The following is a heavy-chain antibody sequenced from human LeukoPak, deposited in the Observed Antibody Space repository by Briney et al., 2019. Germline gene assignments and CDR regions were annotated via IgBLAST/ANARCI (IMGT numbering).Heavy chain of an antibody. CDR2: IREDGSEK. D-gene: IGHD5-18*01. V-gene: IGHV3-7*03. CDR1: GFTFSSHW. CDR3: ARDSRYSRGVGDFDY. J-gene: IGHJ4*02. Sequence: GGSLRLSCAASGFTFSSHWMSWVRQVAGKGLEWVANIREDGSEKYYADSGKGRFTISRDNAKNSLFLQMNSLRAEDTAVYYCARDSRYSRGVGDFDYWGQGTLVIVSS.